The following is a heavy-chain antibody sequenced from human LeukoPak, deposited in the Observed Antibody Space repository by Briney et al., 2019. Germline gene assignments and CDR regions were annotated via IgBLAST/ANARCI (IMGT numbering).Heavy chain of an antibody. CDR1: GITFSRFW. CDR2: INQDGSEK. Sequence: GGSLRLSCAASGITFSRFWMSWVRQAPGKGLQWVANINQDGSEKHYVDSVKGRFTISRDNAENSLYLQMSNLRAEDTAVYFCARRGGLDVWGQGATVTVSS. CDR3: ARRGGLDV. J-gene: IGHJ6*02. V-gene: IGHV3-7*03.